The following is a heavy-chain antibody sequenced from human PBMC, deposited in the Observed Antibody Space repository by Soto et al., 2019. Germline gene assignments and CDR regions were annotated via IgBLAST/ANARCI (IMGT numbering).Heavy chain of an antibody. CDR1: GHTFTGQY. D-gene: IGHD6-19*01. CDR3: ARALDSSGWYRSVGY. J-gene: IGHJ4*02. Sequence: ASVKVSCKTSGHTFTGQYLHWVRQAPGQGLEWMGYVNPNSGGTNYAQKFQGRVAMTRDTSISAAYMELSRLTSDDTAIYYCARALDSSGWYRSVGYWGQGTLVTVSS. CDR2: VNPNSGGT. V-gene: IGHV1-2*02.